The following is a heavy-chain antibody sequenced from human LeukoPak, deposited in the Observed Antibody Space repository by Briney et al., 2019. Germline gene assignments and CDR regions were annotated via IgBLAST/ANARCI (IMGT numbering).Heavy chain of an antibody. CDR1: GFNFDDYA. CDR3: AKGFSGTTGEGDY. D-gene: IGHD1-7*01. Sequence: GGSLRLSCAASGFNFDDYAMHWVRRAPGKGLAWVSLISGDGGSTYYADSVKGRFTISRDNSKNSLYLQMNSLRTEDTALYYCAKGFSGTTGEGDYWGQGTLVTVSS. CDR2: ISGDGGST. V-gene: IGHV3-43*02. J-gene: IGHJ4*02.